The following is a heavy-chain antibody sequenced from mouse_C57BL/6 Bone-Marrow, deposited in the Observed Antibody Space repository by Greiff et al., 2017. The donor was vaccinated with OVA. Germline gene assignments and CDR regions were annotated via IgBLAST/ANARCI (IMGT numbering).Heavy chain of an antibody. CDR3: ARGLWLRRRGVYFDY. D-gene: IGHD2-2*01. CDR2: IYPGDGDT. CDR1: GYAFSSSW. J-gene: IGHJ2*01. V-gene: IGHV1-82*01. Sequence: VKLQESGPELVKPGASVKISCKASGYAFSSSWMNWVKQRPGKGLEWIGRIYPGDGDTNYNGKFKGKATLTADKSSSTAYMQLSSLTSEDSAVYFCARGLWLRRRGVYFDYWGQGTTLTVSS.